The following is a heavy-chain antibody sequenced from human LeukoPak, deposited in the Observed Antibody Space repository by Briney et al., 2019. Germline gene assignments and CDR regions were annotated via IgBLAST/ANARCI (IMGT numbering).Heavy chain of an antibody. CDR1: GGSISSYY. V-gene: IGHV4-4*07. D-gene: IGHD6-19*01. Sequence: PSETLSLTCTVSGGSISSYYWSWIRQPAGKGLKWIGRIYTSGSTNYNPSLKSRVTMSVDTSKNQLSLKLSSVTAADTAVYYCARDGEDIAVAGTDWFDPWGQGTLVTVSS. CDR3: ARDGEDIAVAGTDWFDP. CDR2: IYTSGST. J-gene: IGHJ5*02.